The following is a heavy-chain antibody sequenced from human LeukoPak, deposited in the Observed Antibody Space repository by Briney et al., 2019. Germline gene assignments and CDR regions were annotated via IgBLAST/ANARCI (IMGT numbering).Heavy chain of an antibody. V-gene: IGHV1-69*13. Sequence: GASVKVSCKASGGTFSSYAISWVRQAPGQGLEWMGGIIPIFGTANYAQKFQGRVTITADESTSTAYVELSSLRSEDTAVYYCARGGPPIDAFDIWGQGTMVTVSS. CDR1: GGTFSSYA. J-gene: IGHJ3*02. CDR2: IIPIFGTA. CDR3: ARGGPPIDAFDI.